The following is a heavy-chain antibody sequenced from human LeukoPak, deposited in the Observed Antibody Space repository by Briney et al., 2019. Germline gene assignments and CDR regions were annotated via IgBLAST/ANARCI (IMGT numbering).Heavy chain of an antibody. Sequence: GASVKVSRKASGYTFTGYYMHWVRQAPGQALEWMGWINPNSGGTNYAQKFQGRVTMTRDTSISTAYMELSRLRSDDTAVYYCARDLDGIAAAGTDYWGQGTLVTVSS. CDR1: GYTFTGYY. D-gene: IGHD6-13*01. V-gene: IGHV1-2*02. J-gene: IGHJ4*02. CDR3: ARDLDGIAAAGTDY. CDR2: INPNSGGT.